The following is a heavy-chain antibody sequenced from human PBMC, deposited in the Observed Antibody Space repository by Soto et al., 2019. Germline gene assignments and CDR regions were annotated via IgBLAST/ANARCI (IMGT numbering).Heavy chain of an antibody. Sequence: KNSDCLSIRRAVCSGTVCIYYGGWIWQPAGKGLEWIGRIYTSGSTNYNPSLKSRVTMSVDTSKNQFSLKLSSVTAADTAVYYCARDEREEGIAARPVYDHYYGMDVWGQGTTVTVSS. CDR3: ARDEREEGIAARPVYDHYYGMDV. D-gene: IGHD6-6*01. V-gene: IGHV4-4*07. CDR1: SGTVCIYY. J-gene: IGHJ6*02. CDR2: IYTSGST.